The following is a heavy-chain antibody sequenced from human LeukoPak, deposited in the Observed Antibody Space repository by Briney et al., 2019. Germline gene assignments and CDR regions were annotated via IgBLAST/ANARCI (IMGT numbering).Heavy chain of an antibody. D-gene: IGHD7-27*01. Sequence: GGSLRLSCEASGFTFRTYGMTWVRQAPGEGLEWVSGITGSSTWTYYADSVKGRFTIPRDNSKNTLHLQMNSMRAEDTAIYYCARELVSLGTGYFDLWGRGTLVTVSS. CDR2: ITGSSTWT. V-gene: IGHV3-23*01. CDR1: GFTFRTYG. CDR3: ARELVSLGTGYFDL. J-gene: IGHJ2*01.